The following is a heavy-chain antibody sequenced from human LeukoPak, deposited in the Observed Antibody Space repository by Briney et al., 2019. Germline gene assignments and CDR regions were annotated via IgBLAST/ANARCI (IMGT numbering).Heavy chain of an antibody. D-gene: IGHD5-18*01. V-gene: IGHV3-48*03. J-gene: IGHJ4*02. CDR2: ISSGGNTI. CDR1: GFTFSSYE. CDR3: AREGTAMVSFDY. Sequence: GGSLRLSCAASGFTFSSYEMNWVRQAPGKGLEWASYISSGGNTIYYADSVKGRFTISRDNAKNSLYLQMNSLRAEDTAVYYCAREGTAMVSFDYWGQGTLVTVSS.